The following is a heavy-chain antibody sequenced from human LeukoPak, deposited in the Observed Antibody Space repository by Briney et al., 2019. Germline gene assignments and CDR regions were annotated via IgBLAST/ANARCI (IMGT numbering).Heavy chain of an antibody. J-gene: IGHJ4*02. V-gene: IGHV3-23*01. CDR2: IGGRGGSA. Sequence: GGSLRLSCAASGFTFSIYAMSWVRQAPRKGLEWVATIGGRGGSAYYADSVKGRFTISRDESKNTLYLQMNSLRAEDTAVYYCAKVRIAAAAPFDYWGQGTLVTVSS. CDR1: GFTFSIYA. D-gene: IGHD6-13*01. CDR3: AKVRIAAAAPFDY.